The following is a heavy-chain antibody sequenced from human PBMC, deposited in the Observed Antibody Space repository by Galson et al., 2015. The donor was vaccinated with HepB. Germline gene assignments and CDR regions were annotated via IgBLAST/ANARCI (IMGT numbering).Heavy chain of an antibody. Sequence: SLRLSCAASGFIVRSNYMSWVRQAPGKGLEWVSVIHSDGSTYYADPVKGRFTISRDNSKNTLNLQMNSLRADDTAVYYCAGPNGYLRYWGQGTLVTVSS. CDR3: AGPNGYLRY. CDR2: IHSDGST. V-gene: IGHV3-53*01. J-gene: IGHJ4*02. D-gene: IGHD5-24*01. CDR1: GFIVRSNY.